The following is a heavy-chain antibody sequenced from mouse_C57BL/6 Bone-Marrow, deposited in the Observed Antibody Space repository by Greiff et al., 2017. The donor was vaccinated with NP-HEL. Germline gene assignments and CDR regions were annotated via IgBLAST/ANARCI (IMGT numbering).Heavy chain of an antibody. V-gene: IGHV1-64*01. CDR2: IHPNSGST. CDR1: GYTFTSYW. CDR3: ARRYSNYLYYFDF. Sequence: QVQLQQPGAELVKPGASVKLSCKASGYTFTSYWMHWVKQRPGQGLEWIGRIHPNSGSTNYNEKFKSKATLTVDKSSSTAYMQLSSLTSEDSAVYYCARRYSNYLYYFDFWGQGTTLTVSS. J-gene: IGHJ2*01. D-gene: IGHD2-5*01.